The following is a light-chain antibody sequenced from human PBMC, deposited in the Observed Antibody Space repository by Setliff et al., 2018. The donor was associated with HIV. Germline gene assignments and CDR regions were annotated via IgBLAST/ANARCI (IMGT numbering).Light chain of an antibody. CDR2: VND. Sequence: QSVLTQPPSVSAAPGQKVTVSCSGSTSTFGGDYISWYQQLPDTAPKLLIFVNDQRPSGIPDRFSASKSGTSATLTITGLQPRDEADYYCGTWDVSLSSYVFGTGTKVTVL. CDR3: GTWDVSLSSYV. CDR1: TSTFGGDY. J-gene: IGLJ1*01. V-gene: IGLV1-51*01.